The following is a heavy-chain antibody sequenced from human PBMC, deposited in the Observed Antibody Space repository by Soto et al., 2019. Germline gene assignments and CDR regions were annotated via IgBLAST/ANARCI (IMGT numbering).Heavy chain of an antibody. CDR2: IHPHSGAT. D-gene: IGHD2-8*01. V-gene: IGHV1-2*04. J-gene: IGHJ5*02. CDR3: VREGVGPTYGWFDP. Sequence: QVQLVQSGAEVKKPGASVKVSCEATGYTFTGNYLHWVRQAPGQGLEWMGWIHPHSGATKYPQKFQGWVTMTRDTSISTAYLDLSSLKCNDTADYYCVREGVGPTYGWFDPWGQGTLVTVSS. CDR1: GYTFTGNY.